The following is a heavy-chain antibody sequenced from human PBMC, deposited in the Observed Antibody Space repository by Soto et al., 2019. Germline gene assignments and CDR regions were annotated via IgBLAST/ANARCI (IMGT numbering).Heavy chain of an antibody. D-gene: IGHD2-15*01. CDR3: ARLELLNYYYGMDV. V-gene: IGHV4-39*01. J-gene: IGHJ6*02. Sequence: SETLSLTCTVSGGSISSSSYYWGWIRQPPGKGLEWIGSIYYSGSTYYNPSLKSRVTISVDTSKNQFSLKLSSVTAADTAVYYCARLELLNYYYGMDVWGQGTTVTVSS. CDR1: GGSISSSSYY. CDR2: IYYSGST.